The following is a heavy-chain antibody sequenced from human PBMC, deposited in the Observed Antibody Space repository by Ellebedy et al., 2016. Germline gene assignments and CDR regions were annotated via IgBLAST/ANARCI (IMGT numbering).Heavy chain of an antibody. CDR2: INPSGGST. D-gene: IGHD2-2*01. J-gene: IGHJ5*02. V-gene: IGHV1-46*04. CDR1: GYTFTSYY. Sequence: ASVKVSCKASGYTFTSYYMHWVRQAPGQGLEWMGIINPSGGSTSYAQKLQGRVTMTRDTSTSTVYMELSSLRSEDTAVYYCARGCSSTSCEEYNWFDPWGQGTLVTVSS. CDR3: ARGCSSTSCEEYNWFDP.